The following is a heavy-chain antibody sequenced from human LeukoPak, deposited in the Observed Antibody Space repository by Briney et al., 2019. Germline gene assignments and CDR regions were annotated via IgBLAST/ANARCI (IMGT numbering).Heavy chain of an antibody. V-gene: IGHV3-48*04. CDR3: ARALDIVVVASRFDP. CDR1: RFIFSSYS. CDR2: ISSSSQTI. Sequence: GGSLRLSCAASRFIFSSYSMNWVRQAPGKGLEWLSYISSSSQTIYYADSVKGRFTISRDNAKNSLYLQMNSLRADDTAVYYCARALDIVVVASRFDPWGQGTLVTVSS. D-gene: IGHD2-2*01. J-gene: IGHJ5*02.